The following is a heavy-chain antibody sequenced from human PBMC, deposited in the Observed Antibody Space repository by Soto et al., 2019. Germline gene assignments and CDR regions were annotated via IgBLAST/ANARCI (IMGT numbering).Heavy chain of an antibody. J-gene: IGHJ6*02. CDR3: ARDQDTAMPYGMDV. CDR1: GYTFTSYG. D-gene: IGHD5-18*01. Sequence: GXSVKVSCKASGYTFTSYGISWVRQAPGQGLEWMGWISAYNGNTNYAQKLQGRVTMTTDTSTSTAYMELRSLRSDDTAVYYCARDQDTAMPYGMDVWGQGTTVTVSS. V-gene: IGHV1-18*01. CDR2: ISAYNGNT.